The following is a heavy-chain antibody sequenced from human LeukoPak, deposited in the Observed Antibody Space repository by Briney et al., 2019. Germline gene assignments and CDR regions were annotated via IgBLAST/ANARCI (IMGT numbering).Heavy chain of an antibody. V-gene: IGHV5-51*01. D-gene: IGHD3-9*01. CDR1: GYSFTSYW. J-gene: IGHJ6*02. Sequence: SGESLKISCKGSGYSFTSYWIGWVRQVPGKGLEWMGIIYPGDSDTRYSPSFQGQVTISADKSISTAYLQWSSLKASDTAMYYCARCPLPYYDILTGYYTPGYGMDVWGQGTTVTVSS. CDR2: IYPGDSDT. CDR3: ARCPLPYYDILTGYYTPGYGMDV.